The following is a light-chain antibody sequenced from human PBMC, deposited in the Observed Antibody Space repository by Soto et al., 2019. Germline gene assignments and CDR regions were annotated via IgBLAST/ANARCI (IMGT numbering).Light chain of an antibody. CDR1: QSISSW. V-gene: IGKV1-5*01. CDR2: DAS. Sequence: DIQMTQSPSTLSASVGDRVTITCRASQSISSWLALNQQKPGQAPKLLSYDASSLESGVPSRFSGSGSGTEFTLTISSLQPDDLATYYCHQYNSYSPGFGQGTKVEIK. CDR3: HQYNSYSPG. J-gene: IGKJ1*01.